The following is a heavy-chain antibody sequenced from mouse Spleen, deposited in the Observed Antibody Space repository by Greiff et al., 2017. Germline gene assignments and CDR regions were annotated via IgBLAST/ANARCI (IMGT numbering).Heavy chain of an antibody. CDR1: GFTFSSYG. Sequence: EVKLMESGGDLVKPGGSLKLSCAASGFTFSSYGMSWVRQTPDKRLEWVAPISSGGSYTYYPDSVKGRFTISRDNAKNTLYLQMSSLKSEDTAMYYCEREDYDYDERFAYWGQGTLVTVSA. CDR2: ISSGGSYT. CDR3: EREDYDYDERFAY. V-gene: IGHV5-6*01. J-gene: IGHJ3*01. D-gene: IGHD2-4*01.